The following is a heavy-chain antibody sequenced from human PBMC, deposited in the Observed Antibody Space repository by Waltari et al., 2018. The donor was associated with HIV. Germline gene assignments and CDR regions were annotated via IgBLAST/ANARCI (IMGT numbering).Heavy chain of an antibody. Sequence: QVQLVQSGAEVKKPGSSVKVSCKASGGTFSSYAISWVRQAPGQGLEWMGGIIPIFGTANYAQKFQGRVTITADESTSTAYMELSSLRSEDTAVYYCARAGEYNWNPLYYFDYWGQGTLVTVSS. CDR1: GGTFSSYA. CDR3: ARAGEYNWNPLYYFDY. V-gene: IGHV1-69*01. CDR2: IIPIFGTA. J-gene: IGHJ4*02. D-gene: IGHD1-1*01.